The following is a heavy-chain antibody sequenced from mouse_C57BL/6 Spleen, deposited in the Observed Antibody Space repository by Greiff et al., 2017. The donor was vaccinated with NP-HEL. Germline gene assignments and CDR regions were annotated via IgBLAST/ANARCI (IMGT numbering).Heavy chain of an antibody. CDR3: ARRQVFITTAKLYFDY. V-gene: IGHV1-80*01. CDR1: GYAFSSYW. CDR2: IYPGDGDT. Sequence: QVQLQQSGAELVKPGASVKISCKASGYAFSSYWMNWVKQRPGKGLEWIGQIYPGDGDTNYKGKFKGKATLPADQSSSTAYMQLSSLTSEDSAVDFGARRQVFITTAKLYFDYWGQGTTLTVSS. D-gene: IGHD1-1*01. J-gene: IGHJ2*01.